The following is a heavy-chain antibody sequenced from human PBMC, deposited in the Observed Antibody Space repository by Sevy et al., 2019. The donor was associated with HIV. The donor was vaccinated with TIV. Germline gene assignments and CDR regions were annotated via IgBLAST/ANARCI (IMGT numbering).Heavy chain of an antibody. V-gene: IGHV3-15*01. CDR1: GFTFYYAW. CDR3: STDPIIVLLVTDGMDV. J-gene: IGHJ6*02. CDR2: IKSKADGGPT. D-gene: IGHD2-8*02. Sequence: GGSLRLSCAASGFTFYYAWMTWVRQAPGKGLEWVGRIKSKADGGPTDYSAPVKGRFFISRDDSKNTLYLQMNSLKTGDTAVYYCSTDPIIVLLVTDGMDVWGQGTTVTVSS.